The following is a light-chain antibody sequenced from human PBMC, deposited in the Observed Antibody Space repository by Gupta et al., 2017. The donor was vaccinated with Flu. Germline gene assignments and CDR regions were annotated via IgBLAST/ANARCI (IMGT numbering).Light chain of an antibody. J-gene: IGLJ2*01. CDR2: DDT. V-gene: IGLV3-21*02. CDR3: QVWDTGSDHVV. Sequence: GINIGGKSVHWYQQRPGQAPVLVVYDDTDRPSGIPERFSGSISGDTATLTITRVEAGDEADYYCQVWDTGSDHVVFGGGTKLTVL. CDR1: NIGGKS.